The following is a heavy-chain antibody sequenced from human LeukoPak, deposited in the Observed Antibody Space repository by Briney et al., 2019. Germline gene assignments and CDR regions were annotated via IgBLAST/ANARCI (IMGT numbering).Heavy chain of an antibody. CDR1: GYSFTDHY. Sequence: ASVKVSCKASGYSFTDHYLHWLRQAPGQGLEWMGWINPNSGGTNYAQKFQGRVTMTRDTSISTAYMELSRLRSDDTAVYYCARDWEGLGEYWYFDLWGRGTLVTVSS. J-gene: IGHJ2*01. D-gene: IGHD1-26*01. V-gene: IGHV1-2*02. CDR3: ARDWEGLGEYWYFDL. CDR2: INPNSGGT.